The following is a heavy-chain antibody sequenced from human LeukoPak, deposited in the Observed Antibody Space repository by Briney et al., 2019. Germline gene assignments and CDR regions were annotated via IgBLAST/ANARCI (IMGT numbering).Heavy chain of an antibody. CDR2: ISTTSRTL. J-gene: IGHJ4*02. CDR3: ARQRIDGSGLDY. Sequence: GGSLRLSCAASGFTFSTYSMNWVRQAPGKGLEWVPYISTTSRTLYYADSVKGRFTISRDNAKNSLYLQMNSLRDEDTAVYYCARQRIDGSGLDYWGQGTLVTVSS. CDR1: GFTFSTYS. D-gene: IGHD3-22*01. V-gene: IGHV3-48*02.